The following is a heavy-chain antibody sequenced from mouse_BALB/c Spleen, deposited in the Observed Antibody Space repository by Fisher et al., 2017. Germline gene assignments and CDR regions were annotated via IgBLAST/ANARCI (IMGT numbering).Heavy chain of an antibody. J-gene: IGHJ4*01. CDR3: ARRGSDGYWEYAMDY. V-gene: IGHV1-69*02. D-gene: IGHD2-3*01. Sequence: KFKGKATLTADKSSSTAYMQLSSLTSEDSAVYYCARRGSDGYWEYAMDYWGQGTSVTVSS.